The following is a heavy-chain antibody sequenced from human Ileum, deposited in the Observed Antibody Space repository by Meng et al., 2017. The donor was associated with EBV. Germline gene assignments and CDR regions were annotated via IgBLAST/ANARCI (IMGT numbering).Heavy chain of an antibody. J-gene: IGHJ4*02. CDR3: ARRPTGIDY. CDR2: IMHDGSP. Sequence: QLQLQQWGQALSKPCGSSSFTCAVSGGSLSGAYWHWISQPPGKGLEWIGEIMHDGSPIYNTSIKTRVTISIDTSMNLSSLMPSSATAADSAVYDCARRPTGIDYWGQGTLVTVSS. D-gene: IGHD2-8*02. V-gene: IGHV4-34*12. CDR1: GGSLSGAY.